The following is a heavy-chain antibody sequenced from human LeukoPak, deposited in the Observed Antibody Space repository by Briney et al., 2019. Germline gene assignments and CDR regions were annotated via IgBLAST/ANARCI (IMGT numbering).Heavy chain of an antibody. D-gene: IGHD3-10*01. CDR3: AREGEYYSESGNLVDASDV. V-gene: IGHV1-69*06. J-gene: IGHJ3*01. CDR2: IAPISGTP. Sequence: ASVTVSCKASGGTFTHYVISWVRQAPGQGLEWMGGIAPISGTPMYAQRFQGRVTITADTSTYTAYLEMSSLTSEDTAVYYCAREGEYYSESGNLVDASDVWGQGTMVTVSA. CDR1: GGTFTHYV.